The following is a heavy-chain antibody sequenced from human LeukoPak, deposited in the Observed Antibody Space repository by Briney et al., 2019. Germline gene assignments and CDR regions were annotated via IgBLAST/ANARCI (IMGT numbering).Heavy chain of an antibody. J-gene: IGHJ4*02. CDR1: GFTFSYVW. CDR3: TTEYTYGYYFDY. D-gene: IGHD5-18*01. CDR2: IKSKRDGETT. Sequence: PGGSLRLSCAASGFTFSYVWMSWVRQVPGKGLEWVGRIKSKRDGETTDYTAPVKGRFTISRDDSKTTLYLQMNSLKTEDTAVYYCTTEYTYGYYFDYWGQGTLVTVSS. V-gene: IGHV3-15*01.